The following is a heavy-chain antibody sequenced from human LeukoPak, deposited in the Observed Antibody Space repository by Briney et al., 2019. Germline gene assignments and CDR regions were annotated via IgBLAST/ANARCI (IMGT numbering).Heavy chain of an antibody. J-gene: IGHJ4*02. CDR1: GFTFSSYS. V-gene: IGHV3-21*01. CDR2: ISSSSSYI. CDR3: ASTEKGYCSGGSCSLAY. Sequence: GGSLRLSCAASGFTFSSYSMNWVRQAPGKGLEWVSSISSSSSYIYYADSVKGRVTISRDNAKNSLYLQMNSLRAEDTAVYYCASTEKGYCSGGSCSLAYWGQGTLVTVSS. D-gene: IGHD2-15*01.